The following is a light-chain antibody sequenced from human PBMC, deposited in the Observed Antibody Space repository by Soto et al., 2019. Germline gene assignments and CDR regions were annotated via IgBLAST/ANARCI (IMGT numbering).Light chain of an antibody. CDR3: MQALQTPRNT. V-gene: IGKV2-28*01. J-gene: IGKJ2*01. CDR2: LGS. CDR1: QSLLHSNGYNY. Sequence: DIVMTQSPLSLPVTPGEPASISCRSSQSLLHSNGYNYLDWYLQKPGQSPQLLIYLGSNRASGVPDRFSGSGSGTDFPLKISRVEAEDVGVYYCMQALQTPRNTFGQGTKLEIK.